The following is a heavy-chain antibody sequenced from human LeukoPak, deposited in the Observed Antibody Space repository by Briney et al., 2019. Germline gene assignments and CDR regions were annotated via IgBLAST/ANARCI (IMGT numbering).Heavy chain of an antibody. CDR2: ISSSGSYT. J-gene: IGHJ4*02. D-gene: IGHD5-24*01. CDR1: GFTSNDYD. V-gene: IGHV3-11*03. CDR3: ALMRSRDGYNFDY. Sequence: GGSLRLSCVASGFTSNDYDMSWIRQAPGKGLEWVSYISSSGSYTNYADSVKGQFTISRDNAQKPLYLQMNSLRAEDTAVYYCALMRSRDGYNFDYWGQGTLVTVSS.